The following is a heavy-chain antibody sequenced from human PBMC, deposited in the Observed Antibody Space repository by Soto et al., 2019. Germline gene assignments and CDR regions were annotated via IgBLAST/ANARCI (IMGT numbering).Heavy chain of an antibody. J-gene: IGHJ4*02. D-gene: IGHD3-9*01. CDR2: IKEDGSEK. V-gene: IGHV3-7*01. Sequence: TGGSLRLSCAASGFTFSGFWMSWVRQAPGKGLECVANIKEDGSEKYYADSVKGRFTISRDNAKNSLYLQLNSLRAEDTAVYYCARGSGYFDYYWGQGTLVTVSS. CDR3: ARGSGYFDYY. CDR1: GFTFSGFW.